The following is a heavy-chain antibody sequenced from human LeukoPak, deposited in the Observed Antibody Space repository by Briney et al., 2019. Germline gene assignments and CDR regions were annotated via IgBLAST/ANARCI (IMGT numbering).Heavy chain of an antibody. D-gene: IGHD3-22*01. CDR3: ARGQKHRSGYTVTELGSGYFDY. V-gene: IGHV4-38-2*02. CDR2: IYHSGST. CDR1: GYSISSAYY. J-gene: IGHJ4*02. Sequence: SETLSLTCTGSGYSISSAYYWGWIRQPPGKGLEWIGSIYHSGSTFYNPSLMSRVAMSVDTSKTQFSLTLSSVTAADTAVYYCARGQKHRSGYTVTELGSGYFDYWGQGTLVTVSS.